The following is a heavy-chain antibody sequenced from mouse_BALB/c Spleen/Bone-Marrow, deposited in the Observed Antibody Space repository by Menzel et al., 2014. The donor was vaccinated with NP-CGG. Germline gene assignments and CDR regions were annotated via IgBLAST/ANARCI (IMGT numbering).Heavy chain of an antibody. V-gene: IGHV1-7*01. CDR2: INPSTGYT. D-gene: IGHD2-1*01. CDR1: GYTFSNYW. Sequence: QVQLQQSGAELAKPGASVKMSCKASGYTFSNYWMHWVKQRPGQGLEWIGYINPSTGYTEYNQKFKDKATLTADKSSSTAYMQLSSLTSEDSAVYYCARSWGKYAMDYWGQGTSVTVSS. J-gene: IGHJ4*01. CDR3: ARSWGKYAMDY.